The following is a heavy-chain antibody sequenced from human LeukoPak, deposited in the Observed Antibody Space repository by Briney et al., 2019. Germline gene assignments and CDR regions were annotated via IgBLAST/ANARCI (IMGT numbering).Heavy chain of an antibody. D-gene: IGHD2-15*01. Sequence: GASVKVSCKASGYTLTSYAMNWVRQAPGQGLEWMGWINTNTGNPTYAQGFTGRFVFSLDTSVSTAYLQISSLKAEDTAVYYCAREYCSGGSCYDDYWGQGTLVTVSS. CDR1: GYTLTSYA. J-gene: IGHJ4*02. CDR2: INTNTGNP. V-gene: IGHV7-4-1*02. CDR3: AREYCSGGSCYDDY.